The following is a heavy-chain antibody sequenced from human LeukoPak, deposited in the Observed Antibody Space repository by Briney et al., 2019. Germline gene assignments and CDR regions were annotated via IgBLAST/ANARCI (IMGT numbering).Heavy chain of an antibody. J-gene: IGHJ4*02. CDR3: AKSVASDAY. D-gene: IGHD5-12*01. Sequence: GGSLRLSCAASGFKFGDFWMAWVRQTPGKGLERVADIKEDGSEKYYVDSVKGRFTISRDNSKNTLYLQMNSLRAEDTAVYYCAKSVASDAYWGQGTLVTVAS. CDR1: GFKFGDFW. CDR2: IKEDGSEK. V-gene: IGHV3-7*01.